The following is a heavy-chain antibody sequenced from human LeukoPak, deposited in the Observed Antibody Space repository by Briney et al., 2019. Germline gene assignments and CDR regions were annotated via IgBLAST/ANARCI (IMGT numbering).Heavy chain of an antibody. D-gene: IGHD3-10*01. J-gene: IGHJ4*02. CDR3: ARERRYYYGSGGFDY. CDR1: GYIFTGYY. CDR2: INPNSGGT. Sequence: ASVKVSCKASGYIFTGYYMHWVRQAPGQGLEWMGWINPNSGGTNYAQKFQGRVTMTRDTSISTAYMELSRLRSDDTAVYYCARERRYYYGSGGFDYWGQGTLVTVSS. V-gene: IGHV1-2*02.